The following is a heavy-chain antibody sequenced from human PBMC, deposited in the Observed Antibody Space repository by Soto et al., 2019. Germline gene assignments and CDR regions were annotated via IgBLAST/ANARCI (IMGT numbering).Heavy chain of an antibody. CDR3: ARAGGGVHLRFSPPDY. CDR1: GGTFSSYA. D-gene: IGHD3-3*01. J-gene: IGHJ4*02. CDR2: IIPIFGTA. V-gene: IGHV1-69*12. Sequence: QVQLVQSGAEVKKPGSSVKVSCKASGGTFSSYAISWVRQAPGQGLEWMGGIIPIFGTANYAQKFQGRVTITADESTSTAYMALSSRRAEDTAVYYCARAGGGVHLRFSPPDYWGQGTLVTVSS.